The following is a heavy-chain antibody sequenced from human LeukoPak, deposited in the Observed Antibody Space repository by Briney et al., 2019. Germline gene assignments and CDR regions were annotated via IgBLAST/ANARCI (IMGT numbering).Heavy chain of an antibody. CDR3: ARGAKSYGKKSVGMDV. CDR2: IIPILGIA. V-gene: IGHV1-69*04. D-gene: IGHD5-18*01. CDR1: GGTFSSYA. Sequence: SVKVSCKASGGTFSSYAISWVRQAPGQGLEWMGRIIPILGIANYAQKFQGRVTITADKSTSTAYMELSSLRSEDTAVYYCARGAKSYGKKSVGMDVWGQGTTVTVPS. J-gene: IGHJ6*02.